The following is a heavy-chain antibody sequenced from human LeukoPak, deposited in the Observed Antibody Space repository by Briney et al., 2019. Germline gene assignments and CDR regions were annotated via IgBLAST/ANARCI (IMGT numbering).Heavy chain of an antibody. D-gene: IGHD3-22*01. J-gene: IGHJ4*02. CDR3: ARLYYYDSSGYYPFDY. Sequence: GESLKISCKGSGYSFTSYWIGWVRQMPGKGLEWMGIIYPGDSDTRYSPSFQGQVTISADKSISTAYLQWSSLKASDTAMYYCARLYYYDSSGYYPFDYWGQGTLVTVSS. CDR1: GYSFTSYW. V-gene: IGHV5-51*01. CDR2: IYPGDSDT.